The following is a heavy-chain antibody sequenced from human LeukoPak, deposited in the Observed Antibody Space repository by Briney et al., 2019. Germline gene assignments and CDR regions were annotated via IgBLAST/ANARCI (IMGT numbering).Heavy chain of an antibody. CDR1: GGSLSGYY. J-gene: IGHJ5*02. Sequence: SETLSLTCAAYGGSLSGYYWSWLRQPPGKGLEWIGEINHSGSTKYNPSLKSRVTISVDTSKNQFSLKLNSVTAADTAVYYCARSRIGWFDPWGQGTLVTGSS. CDR2: INHSGST. D-gene: IGHD1-26*01. V-gene: IGHV4-34*01. CDR3: ARSRIGWFDP.